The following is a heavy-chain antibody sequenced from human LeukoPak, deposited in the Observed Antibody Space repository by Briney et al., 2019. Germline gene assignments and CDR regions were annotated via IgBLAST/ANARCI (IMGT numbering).Heavy chain of an antibody. CDR1: GYTFTSYY. CDR3: AREGRHIVVVTAPDY. J-gene: IGHJ4*02. CDR2: INPSGGST. V-gene: IGHV1-46*01. Sequence: ASVKVSCKASGYTFTSYYMHWVRQAPGQGLEWMGIINPSGGSTSYAQKFQGRVTMTRDMSTSTVYMELSSLRSEDTAVYYCAREGRHIVVVTAPDYWGQGTLVTVSS. D-gene: IGHD2-21*02.